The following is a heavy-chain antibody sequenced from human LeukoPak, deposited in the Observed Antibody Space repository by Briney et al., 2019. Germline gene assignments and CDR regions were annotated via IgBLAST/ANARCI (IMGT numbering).Heavy chain of an antibody. CDR3: ALGEYSGYDFQSAPMPPFGY. J-gene: IGHJ4*02. Sequence: GRSLRLSCAASGFTFSSYGMHWVRQAPGKGLEWVAVISYDGSNKYYADSAKGRFTISRDNSKNTLYLQMNSLRAEDTAVYYCALGEYSGYDFQSAPMPPFGYWGQGTLVTVSS. D-gene: IGHD5-12*01. CDR1: GFTFSSYG. CDR2: ISYDGSNK. V-gene: IGHV3-30*03.